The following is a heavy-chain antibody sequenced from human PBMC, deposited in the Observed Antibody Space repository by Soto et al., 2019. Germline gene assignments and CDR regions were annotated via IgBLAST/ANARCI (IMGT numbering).Heavy chain of an antibody. D-gene: IGHD6-13*01. J-gene: IGHJ4*02. Sequence: QLQLQESGPGLVKPSETLSLTCTVSGGPISSTTYYWAWIRQPPGKGLVWIGSVHYSGSTYYTPYLKSRVTISVDTSKRQFSLKLSSVTAADTAVYYCAGLLGGSWQYAFDNWGQGTLVTVSS. CDR2: VHYSGST. V-gene: IGHV4-39*01. CDR1: GGPISSTTYY. CDR3: AGLLGGSWQYAFDN.